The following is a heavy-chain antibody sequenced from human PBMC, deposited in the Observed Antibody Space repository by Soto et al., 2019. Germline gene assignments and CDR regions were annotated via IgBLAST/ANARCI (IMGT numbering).Heavy chain of an antibody. V-gene: IGHV3-23*01. CDR3: ATVHPISRSFDX. CDR1: GFTFSISA. CDR2: TGGNGRTT. J-gene: IGHJ4*02. Sequence: GGSLRLSCGASGFTFSISAMSWVRQAPGKGLEWVSTTGGNGRTTYYADSVKGRFTVSRDNSNNTLDLQMSSLRAEDSAVYYCATVHPISRSFDXWGQGTMVTVSX. D-gene: IGHD3-3*02.